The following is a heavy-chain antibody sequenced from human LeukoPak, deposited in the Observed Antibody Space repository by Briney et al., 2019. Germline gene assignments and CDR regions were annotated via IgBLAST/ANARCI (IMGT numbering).Heavy chain of an antibody. Sequence: SETLSLTCAVYGGSFSGYYWSWIRQPPGKGLEWIGSIYHSGSTYYNPSLKSRVTISVDTSKNQFSLKLRSVTAADTAVYYCARDYVLELQAFDIWGQGTMVTVSS. V-gene: IGHV4-34*01. D-gene: IGHD1-7*01. CDR1: GGSFSGYY. CDR3: ARDYVLELQAFDI. J-gene: IGHJ3*02. CDR2: IYHSGST.